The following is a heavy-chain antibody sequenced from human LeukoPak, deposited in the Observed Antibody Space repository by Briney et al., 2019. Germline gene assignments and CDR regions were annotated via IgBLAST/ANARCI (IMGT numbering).Heavy chain of an antibody. Sequence: GASVKVSCKASGYTFAGYYMHWVRQAPGQGLEWMGWINPNSGGANYAQKFQGRVTMTRDTSISTAYMELSRLRSDDTAVYYCARGGITQRPNWFDPWGQGTLVTVSS. CDR1: GYTFAGYY. CDR3: ARGGITQRPNWFDP. CDR2: INPNSGGA. J-gene: IGHJ5*02. V-gene: IGHV1-2*02. D-gene: IGHD1-14*01.